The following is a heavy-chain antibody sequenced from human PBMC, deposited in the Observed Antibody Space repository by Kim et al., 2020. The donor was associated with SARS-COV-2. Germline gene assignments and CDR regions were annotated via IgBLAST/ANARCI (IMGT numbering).Heavy chain of an antibody. CDR3: AKSDCHTFGCKLFPD. CDR2: ISGSGDDT. CDR1: GFTFSIYA. V-gene: IGHV3-23*01. Sequence: GGSLRLSCAASGFTFSIYAMSWVRQAPGKGLDFVSRISGSGDDTYYADSVKGRFTMSRDNSKNTLYLQMESLRDDDTAVSYSAKSDCHTFGCKLFPDWG. D-gene: IGHD2-2*02. J-gene: IGHJ1*01.